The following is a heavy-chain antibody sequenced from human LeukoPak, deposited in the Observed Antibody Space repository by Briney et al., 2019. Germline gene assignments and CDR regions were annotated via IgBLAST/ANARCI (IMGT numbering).Heavy chain of an antibody. D-gene: IGHD6-19*01. CDR3: TRGSSGRRIN. Sequence: ASVKVSCKASVYTFTSGGTNCVRQATGQGLEWMGWMNPNSGNTGYGQGFQGRITMTRDISIGTAYMELSNLTSKDTAIYYCTRGSSGRRINWGQGTLVIVSP. J-gene: IGHJ4*02. V-gene: IGHV1-8*01. CDR1: VYTFTSGG. CDR2: MNPNSGNT.